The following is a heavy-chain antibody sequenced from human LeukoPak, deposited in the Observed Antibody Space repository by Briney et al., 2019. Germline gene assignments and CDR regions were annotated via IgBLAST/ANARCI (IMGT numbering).Heavy chain of an antibody. D-gene: IGHD3-10*01. CDR1: GGSISSYY. CDR3: AGISGGGSGSYLHYFDY. Sequence: PSETLSLTCTVSGGSISSYYWSWIRQPPGKGLEWIGYIYYSGSTNYNPSLKSRVTISVDTSKNQFSLKLSSVTAADTAVYYCAGISGGGSGSYLHYFDYWGQGTLVTVSS. V-gene: IGHV4-59*01. CDR2: IYYSGST. J-gene: IGHJ4*02.